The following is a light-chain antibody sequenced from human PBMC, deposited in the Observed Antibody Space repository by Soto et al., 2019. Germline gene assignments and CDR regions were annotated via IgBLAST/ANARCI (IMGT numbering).Light chain of an antibody. V-gene: IGKV4-1*01. Sequence: DIVMTQSPDSLAVSLGERATINCKSSQSVLYSSNNKNYLAWYQQKRGQPPKLLIYWASTRESGVPDRFSGSGSGTEFTLTISSLQTEDVAVYYCQQYYSPWTFGQGTKVEIK. J-gene: IGKJ1*01. CDR2: WAS. CDR1: QSVLYSSNNKNY. CDR3: QQYYSPWT.